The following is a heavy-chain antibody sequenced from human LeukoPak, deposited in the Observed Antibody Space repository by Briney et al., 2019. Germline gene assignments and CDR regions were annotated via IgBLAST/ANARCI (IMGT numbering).Heavy chain of an antibody. D-gene: IGHD2-15*01. J-gene: IGHJ4*02. V-gene: IGHV3-21*01. Sequence: GGSLRLSCAASGSTFSGYSMNWVRRAPGKGLEWVSSISTSSSYIYYADSVKGRFTISRDNAKSSLYLQMNSLRAEDTAVYYCARDSGLWSSEYYFDYWGQGTLVTVSS. CDR1: GSTFSGYS. CDR2: ISTSSSYI. CDR3: ARDSGLWSSEYYFDY.